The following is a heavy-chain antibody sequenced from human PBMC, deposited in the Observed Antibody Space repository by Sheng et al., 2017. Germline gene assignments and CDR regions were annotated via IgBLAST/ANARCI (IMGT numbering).Heavy chain of an antibody. V-gene: IGHV1-8*03. J-gene: IGHJ6*03. D-gene: IGHD3-3*01. CDR1: GYTFTSYD. CDR3: ARGVPITIFGVAYYYYMDV. Sequence: QVQLVQSGAEVKKPGASVKVSCKASGYTFTSYDINWVRQATGQGLEWMGWMNPNSGNTGYAQKFQGRVTITRNTSISTAYMELSSLRSEDTAVYYCARGVPITIFGVAYYYYMDVWGKGTTVTVSS. CDR2: MNPNSGNT.